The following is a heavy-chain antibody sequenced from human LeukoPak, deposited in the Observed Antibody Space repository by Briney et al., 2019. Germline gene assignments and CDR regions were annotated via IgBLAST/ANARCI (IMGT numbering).Heavy chain of an antibody. V-gene: IGHV1-8*03. J-gene: IGHJ4*02. CDR1: GYTFTSYD. CDR3: ALGGYFGVVTPFDY. D-gene: IGHD3-3*01. Sequence: ASVKVSCKASGYTFTSYDISWVRQATGQGLEWMGWMNPNSGNTGYAQKFQGRVTITRNTSISTAYMELSSLRSEDTAVYYCALGGYFGVVTPFDYWGQGTLVTVSS. CDR2: MNPNSGNT.